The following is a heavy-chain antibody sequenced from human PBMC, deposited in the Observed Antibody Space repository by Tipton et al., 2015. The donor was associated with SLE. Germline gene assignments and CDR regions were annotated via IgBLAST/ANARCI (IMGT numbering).Heavy chain of an antibody. CDR2: MYYTGTN. CDR1: GGSISTYH. CDR3: AGPVITTEIHDAPDI. V-gene: IGHV4-59*03. Sequence: TLSLTCTVSGGSISTYHWSWIRQPPGMGLEWIGYMYYTGTNNYNPSLRSRVTISGDTSKNQFSLQLSSVTAADTAIYYCAGPVITTEIHDAPDIWGQGTMVTVSS. J-gene: IGHJ3*02. D-gene: IGHD4-11*01.